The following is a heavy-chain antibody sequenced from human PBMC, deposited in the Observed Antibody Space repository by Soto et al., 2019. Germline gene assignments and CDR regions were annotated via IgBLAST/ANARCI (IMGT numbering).Heavy chain of an antibody. J-gene: IGHJ4*02. Sequence: QVQLVESGGGVVQPGRSLRLSCAASGFTVSSYGMHWVRQAPGKGLEWVAVIWYDGSNKYYADSVKGRFTISRDNSKNTLYLQMNSLRAEDTAVYYCARDGLYYGSGSYYNEAFDYWGQGTLVTVSS. CDR1: GFTVSSYG. CDR2: IWYDGSNK. D-gene: IGHD3-10*01. CDR3: ARDGLYYGSGSYYNEAFDY. V-gene: IGHV3-33*01.